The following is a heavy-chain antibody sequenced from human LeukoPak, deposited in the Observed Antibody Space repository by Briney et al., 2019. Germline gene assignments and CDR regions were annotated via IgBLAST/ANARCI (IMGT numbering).Heavy chain of an antibody. D-gene: IGHD6-13*01. CDR3: TRHGPSSSSFNPSPYYYYYMDV. Sequence: GGSLRLSCAASGFTFSGSAMHWVRQASGKGLEWVGRIRSKANSYATAYAASVKGRFTISRDDSKNTAYLQMNSLKTEDTAVYYCTRHGPSSSSFNPSPYYYYYMDVWGKGTTVTVSS. CDR1: GFTFSGSA. CDR2: IRSKANSYAT. V-gene: IGHV3-73*01. J-gene: IGHJ6*03.